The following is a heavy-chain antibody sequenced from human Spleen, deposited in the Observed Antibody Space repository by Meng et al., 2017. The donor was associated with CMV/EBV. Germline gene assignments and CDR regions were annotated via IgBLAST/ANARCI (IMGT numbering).Heavy chain of an antibody. J-gene: IGHJ4*02. CDR3: ARDWGSGAAAY. V-gene: IGHV4-30-4*08. Sequence: TVSGGSISSGDFYWSWFRQPPGKGLEWIGYIYYRGNTYYNPSLKSRVTISLDTSKNQFSLNLTSVAAADTAVYYCARDWGSGAAAYWGQGTLVTVSS. D-gene: IGHD3-10*01. CDR1: GGSISSGDFY. CDR2: IYYRGNT.